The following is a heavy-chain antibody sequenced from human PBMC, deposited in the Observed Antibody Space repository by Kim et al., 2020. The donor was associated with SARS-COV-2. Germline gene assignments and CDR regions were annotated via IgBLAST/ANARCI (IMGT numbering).Heavy chain of an antibody. CDR3: AKGGYSGYDPPHNWFDP. D-gene: IGHD5-12*01. V-gene: IGHV3-30*18. CDR1: GFTFSSYG. J-gene: IGHJ5*02. Sequence: GGSLRLSCAASGFTFSSYGMHWVRQAPGKGLEWVAVISYDGSNKYYADSVKGRFTISRDNSKNTLYLQMNSLRAEDTAVYYCAKGGYSGYDPPHNWFDPWGQGTLVTVSS. CDR2: ISYDGSNK.